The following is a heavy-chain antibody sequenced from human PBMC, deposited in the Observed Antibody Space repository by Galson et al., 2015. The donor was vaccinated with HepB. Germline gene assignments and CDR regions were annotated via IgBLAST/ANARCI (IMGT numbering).Heavy chain of an antibody. CDR1: GFTFSNYG. D-gene: IGHD6-13*01. CDR3: AKDTDYTSNWYYFDY. J-gene: IGHJ4*02. Sequence: SLRLSCAASGFTFSNYGMYWVRQAPGKGLEWVAVISYDGSNKYYAESVKGRFTISRDNSRNMLYLQMNSLRAEDTAVYYCAKDTDYTSNWYYFDYWGQGTLVTVSS. V-gene: IGHV3-30*18. CDR2: ISYDGSNK.